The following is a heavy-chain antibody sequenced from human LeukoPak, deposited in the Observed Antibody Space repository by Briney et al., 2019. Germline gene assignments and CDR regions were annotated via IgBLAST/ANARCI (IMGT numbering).Heavy chain of an antibody. CDR3: ARVGSEYYDFWSGTYYFDY. Sequence: SETLSLTCTVSGGSISSYYWSWIRQPPGKGLEWIGYIYYSGSTNYNPSLKSRVTISVDTSKNQFSLKLSSVTAADTAVYYCARVGSEYYDFWSGTYYFDYWGQGTLVTVSS. CDR1: GGSISSYY. D-gene: IGHD3-3*01. V-gene: IGHV4-59*01. CDR2: IYYSGST. J-gene: IGHJ4*02.